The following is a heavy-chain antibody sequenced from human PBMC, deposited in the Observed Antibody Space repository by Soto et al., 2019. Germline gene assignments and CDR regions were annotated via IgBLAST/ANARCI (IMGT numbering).Heavy chain of an antibody. Sequence: EVQLVESGGGLVQSGGSLRLSCAASGFTFSSCSMNWVRQAPGKGLEWVSYISSSSSTIYYADSVKGRFTISRDNAKNSLYLQMSSLRAEDTAVYYCAREIMSYAAYWGQGTLVTVSS. CDR3: AREIMSYAAY. CDR2: ISSSSSTI. CDR1: GFTFSSCS. D-gene: IGHD2-8*01. V-gene: IGHV3-48*01. J-gene: IGHJ4*02.